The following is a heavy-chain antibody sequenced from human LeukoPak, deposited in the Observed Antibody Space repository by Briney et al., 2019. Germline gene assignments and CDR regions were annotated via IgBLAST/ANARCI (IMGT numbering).Heavy chain of an antibody. Sequence: SETLTLTCTVSGGSISSYYRSWIRQPAGKGLEWIGRIYTSGSTNYNPSLKSRVTMSVDTSKNQFSLKLSSVTAADTAVYYCARKYCSGGSCYYDYWGQGTLVTVSS. CDR1: GGSISSYY. CDR3: ARKYCSGGSCYYDY. D-gene: IGHD2-15*01. J-gene: IGHJ4*02. CDR2: IYTSGST. V-gene: IGHV4-4*07.